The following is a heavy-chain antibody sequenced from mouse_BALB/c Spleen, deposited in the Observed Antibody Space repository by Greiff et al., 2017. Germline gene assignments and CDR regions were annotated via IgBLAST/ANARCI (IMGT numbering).Heavy chain of an antibody. V-gene: IGHV14-1*02. CDR1: GFNIKDYY. CDR3: ARGEPFAY. J-gene: IGHJ3*01. Sequence: VQLKESGAELVRPGALVKLSCKASGFNIKDYYMHWVKQRPEQGLEWIGWIDPENGNTIYDPKFQGKASITADTSSNTAYLQLSSLTSEDTAVYYCARGEPFAYWGQGTLVTVSA. D-gene: IGHD2-13*01. CDR2: IDPENGNT.